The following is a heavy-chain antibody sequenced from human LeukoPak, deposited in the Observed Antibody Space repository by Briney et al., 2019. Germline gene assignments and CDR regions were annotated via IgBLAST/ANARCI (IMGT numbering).Heavy chain of an antibody. CDR1: GGSISTYY. CDR2: IYYSGST. Sequence: SETLSLTCSVSGGSISTYYWTWVRQLPGKGLEWIGYIYYSGSTNYNPSLMSRATISVDTSKNQFSLSLSSVTAADTAVYYCAKTNAAAGANWFDPWGRGALVTVSS. J-gene: IGHJ5*02. CDR3: AKTNAAAGANWFDP. D-gene: IGHD6-13*01. V-gene: IGHV4-59*01.